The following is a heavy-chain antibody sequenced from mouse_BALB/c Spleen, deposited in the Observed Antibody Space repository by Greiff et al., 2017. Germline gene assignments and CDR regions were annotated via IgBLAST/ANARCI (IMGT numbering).Heavy chain of an antibody. V-gene: IGHV5-12-1*01. D-gene: IGHD1-2*01. J-gene: IGHJ4*01. CDR2: ISSGGGST. Sequence: EVMLVESGGGLVKPGGSLKLSCAASGFAFSSYDMSWVRQTPEKRLEWVAYISSGGGSTYYPDTVKGRFTISRDNAKNTLYLQMSSLKSEDTAMYYCASDGHFYAMDYWGQGTSVTVSS. CDR1: GFAFSSYD. CDR3: ASDGHFYAMDY.